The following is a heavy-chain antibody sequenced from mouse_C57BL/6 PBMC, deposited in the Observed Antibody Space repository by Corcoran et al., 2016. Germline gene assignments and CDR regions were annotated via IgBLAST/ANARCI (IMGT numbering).Heavy chain of an antibody. CDR3: ARNYGNPYYFDY. Sequence: EVQLQQSGPELVKPGASVKIPCKASGYTFIDYNMDWVKQSHGKSLEWIGDINPNNGSTIYNQKFKGKATLTGDKSSSTAYMELRSLTSEDTAVYYCARNYGNPYYFDYWGQGTTLTVSS. CDR2: INPNNGST. CDR1: GYTFIDYN. V-gene: IGHV1-18*01. J-gene: IGHJ2*01. D-gene: IGHD2-1*01.